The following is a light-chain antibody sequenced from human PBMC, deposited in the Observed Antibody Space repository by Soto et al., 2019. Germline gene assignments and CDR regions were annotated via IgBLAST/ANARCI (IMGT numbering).Light chain of an antibody. J-gene: IGLJ1*01. Sequence: QAVVTQPPSASGSPGQSVTISCTGTNSDVGGYNYVSWYQQYPGKAPRLIIYEVSERPSGVPDRFSGSKSGNTASLTVSGLQTADDADYYCSSYAGSNWYVFGTGTKVTVL. CDR1: NSDVGGYNY. CDR2: EVS. CDR3: SSYAGSNWYV. V-gene: IGLV2-8*01.